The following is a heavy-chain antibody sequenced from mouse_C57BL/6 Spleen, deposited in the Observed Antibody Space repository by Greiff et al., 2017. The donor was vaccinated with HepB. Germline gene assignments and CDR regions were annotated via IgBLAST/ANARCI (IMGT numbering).Heavy chain of an antibody. Sequence: QVQLKQSGAELVRPGTSVKVSCKASGYAFTNYLIEWVKQRPGQGLEWIGVINPGSGGTNYNEKFKGKATLTADKSSSTAYMQLSSLTSEDSAVYFCARWDDYDVNAYWGQGTLVTVSA. J-gene: IGHJ3*01. CDR3: ARWDDYDVNAY. CDR1: GYAFTNYL. D-gene: IGHD2-4*01. V-gene: IGHV1-54*01. CDR2: INPGSGGT.